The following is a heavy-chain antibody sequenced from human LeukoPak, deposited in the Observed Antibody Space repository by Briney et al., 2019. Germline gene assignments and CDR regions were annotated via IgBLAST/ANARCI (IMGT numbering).Heavy chain of an antibody. CDR2: IIPILGIA. CDR3: ARDRDCSSSSCYNWFVL. D-gene: IGHD2-2*01. CDR1: GGTFSSYA. J-gene: IGHJ5*02. V-gene: IGHV1-69*04. Sequence: SVKVSCRAPGGTFSSYAISWGRQAPGQGLEWMGRIIPILGIANYAQKFQGRVTITADKSTSTAYMELISLRSEDTGVYYCARDRDCSSSSCYNWFVLWGQGTLVTVSS.